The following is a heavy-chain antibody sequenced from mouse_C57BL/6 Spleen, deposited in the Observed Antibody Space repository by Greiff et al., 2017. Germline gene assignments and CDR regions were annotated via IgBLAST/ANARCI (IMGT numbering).Heavy chain of an antibody. CDR3: ARRVYGYDESCAMDY. Sequence: QVQLKESGAELARPGASVKLSCKASGYTFTSYGISWVKQRTGQGLEWIGEIYPRSGTTYYNEKFKGKATLTADQSSSTAYMELRSLTSEDSAVYYCARRVYGYDESCAMDYWGQGTTVTVSS. J-gene: IGHJ4*01. V-gene: IGHV1-81*01. CDR2: IYPRSGTT. CDR1: GYTFTSYG. D-gene: IGHD2-2*01.